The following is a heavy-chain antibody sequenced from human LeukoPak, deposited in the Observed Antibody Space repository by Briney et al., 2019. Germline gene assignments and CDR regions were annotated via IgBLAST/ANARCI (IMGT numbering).Heavy chain of an antibody. Sequence: GGSLRLSCTASGFTFSSYSMNWVRQAPGKGLEWVSSISTSSSYIYYADSVKGRFTISRDNSKNTLYLQMNSLRAEDTAVYYCAKDRRVGFTFGGVIVDWGQGTLVTVSS. J-gene: IGHJ4*02. CDR1: GFTFSSYS. D-gene: IGHD3-16*02. V-gene: IGHV3-21*04. CDR2: ISTSSSYI. CDR3: AKDRRVGFTFGGVIVD.